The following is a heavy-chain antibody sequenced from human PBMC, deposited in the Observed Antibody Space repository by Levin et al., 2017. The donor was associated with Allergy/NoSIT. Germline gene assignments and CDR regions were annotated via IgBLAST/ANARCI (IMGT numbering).Heavy chain of an antibody. CDR3: AKGDDYFDGIRGGVLDI. V-gene: IGHV3-23*01. Sequence: QAGGSLRLSCAASGFTFSNYGMTWVRQAPGKGLEWVSGINHSGGSAHYADSVKGRFTISRDNSKNTLHLQMNSLRVGDTAVYYCAKGDDYFDGIRGGVLDIWGQGTMVTVSS. D-gene: IGHD3-22*01. CDR1: GFTFSNYG. CDR2: INHSGGSA. J-gene: IGHJ3*02.